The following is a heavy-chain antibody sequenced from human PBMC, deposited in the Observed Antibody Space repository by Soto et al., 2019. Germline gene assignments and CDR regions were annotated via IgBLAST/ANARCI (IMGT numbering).Heavy chain of an antibody. J-gene: IGHJ4*02. CDR2: IYYSGST. Sequence: QVQLQESGPGLVKPSETLSLTCTVSGGSISSYYWSWIRQPPGKGLEWIGYIYYSGSTKYSASLKSRVTISVDTSKNQFSLKLTSVTAADTAVYYCARVRGGSYYEGFDYWGQGTLVTVSS. CDR1: GGSISSYY. V-gene: IGHV4-59*01. CDR3: ARVRGGSYYEGFDY. D-gene: IGHD1-26*01.